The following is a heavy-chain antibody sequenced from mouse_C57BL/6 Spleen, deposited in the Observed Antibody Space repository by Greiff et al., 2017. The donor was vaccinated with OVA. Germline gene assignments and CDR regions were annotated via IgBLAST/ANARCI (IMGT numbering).Heavy chain of an antibody. J-gene: IGHJ3*01. D-gene: IGHD3-2*02. Sequence: QVQLQQSGAELARPGASVKLSCTASGYTFTSYGISWVKQRTGQGLEWIGEIYPRSGNNYYNEKLKGKATLTAYKSSSTEYMELRSLTSEDSAVYFCASPTAQATWFGDWGQGTLVTVSA. V-gene: IGHV1-81*01. CDR1: GYTFTSYG. CDR3: ASPTAQATWFGD. CDR2: IYPRSGNN.